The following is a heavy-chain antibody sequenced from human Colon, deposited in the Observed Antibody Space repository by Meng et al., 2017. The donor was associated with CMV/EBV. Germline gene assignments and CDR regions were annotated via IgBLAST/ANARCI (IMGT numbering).Heavy chain of an antibody. V-gene: IGHV4-61*01. CDR3: ARDQARSYFDY. D-gene: IGHD6-6*01. CDR1: GGSVSSGSYY. J-gene: IGHJ4*02. Sequence: SETLSLTCTVSGGSVSSGSYYWSWILQPPGKGLEWIGYIYYSGSTNYNPSLKSLVTISVDTSKNQFSLKLSSVTAADTAVYYCARDQARSYFDYWGQGTLVTVSS. CDR2: IYYSGST.